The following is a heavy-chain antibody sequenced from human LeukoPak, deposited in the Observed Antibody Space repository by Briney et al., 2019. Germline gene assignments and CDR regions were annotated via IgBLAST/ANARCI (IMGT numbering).Heavy chain of an antibody. CDR2: IKQDGSEK. CDR1: GFTFSRHW. V-gene: IGHV3-7*01. Sequence: PGGSLRLSCAASGFTFSRHWMTWVRQGPGKGLEWVANIKQDGSEKYYVDSVRGRFTISRDNGKNSLYLQMNSLRAEDTAVYYCARDGTYYGDYMDALDIWGQGTMVTVSP. J-gene: IGHJ3*02. CDR3: ARDGTYYGDYMDALDI. D-gene: IGHD4-17*01.